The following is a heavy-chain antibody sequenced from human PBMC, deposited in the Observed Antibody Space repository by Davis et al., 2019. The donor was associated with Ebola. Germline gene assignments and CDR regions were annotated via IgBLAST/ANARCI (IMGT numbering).Heavy chain of an antibody. CDR1: GGSFSGYY. D-gene: IGHD1-1*01. CDR3: ARGQYKRDY. V-gene: IGHV4-34*01. CDR2: INHSGST. Sequence: MPSETLSLTCAVYGGSFSGYYWSWIRQPPGKGLEWIGEINHSGSTNYNPSLKSRVTISVDTSKNQFSLKLSSVTAADTAVYYCARGQYKRDYWGQGTLVTVSS. J-gene: IGHJ4*02.